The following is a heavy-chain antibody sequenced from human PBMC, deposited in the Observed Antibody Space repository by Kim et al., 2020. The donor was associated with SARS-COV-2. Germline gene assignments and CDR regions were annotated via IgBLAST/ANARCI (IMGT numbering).Heavy chain of an antibody. CDR2: IYSGGST. J-gene: IGHJ5*02. CDR3: ARDSAVLGGYDS. D-gene: IGHD5-12*01. Sequence: GGSLRLSCAASGFTVSSNYMSWVRQAPGKGLEWVSVIYSGGSTYYADSVKGRFTISRDNSKNTLYLQMNSLRAEDTAVYYCARDSAVLGGYDSWGQGTLVTVSS. V-gene: IGHV3-53*01. CDR1: GFTVSSNY.